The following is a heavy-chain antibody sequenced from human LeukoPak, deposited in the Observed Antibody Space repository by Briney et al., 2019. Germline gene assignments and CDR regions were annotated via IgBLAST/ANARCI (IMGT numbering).Heavy chain of an antibody. J-gene: IGHJ5*02. CDR3: AKDPLGFCSGGSCYDWFDP. D-gene: IGHD2-15*01. Sequence: GGSPRLSCAASGFTFSSYAMSWVRQAPGKGLQWVSAISGSGGSTYYADSVKGRFTISRDNSKNTLYLQMNSLRAEDTAVYYCAKDPLGFCSGGSCYDWFDPWGQGTLVTVSS. V-gene: IGHV3-23*01. CDR1: GFTFSSYA. CDR2: ISGSGGST.